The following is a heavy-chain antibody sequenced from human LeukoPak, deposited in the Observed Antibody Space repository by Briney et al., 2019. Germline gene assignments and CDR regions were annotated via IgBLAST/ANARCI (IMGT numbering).Heavy chain of an antibody. Sequence: SGTLSLTCAVSGGSISSSNWWSWVRQPPGKGLEWIGEIYHSGSTNYNPSLKSRVTISVDKSKSQFSLKLSSVTAADTAVYYCASRLLWFGELSYNWFDPWGQGTLVTVSS. CDR1: GGSISSSNW. CDR2: IYHSGST. V-gene: IGHV4-4*02. D-gene: IGHD3-10*01. CDR3: ASRLLWFGELSYNWFDP. J-gene: IGHJ5*02.